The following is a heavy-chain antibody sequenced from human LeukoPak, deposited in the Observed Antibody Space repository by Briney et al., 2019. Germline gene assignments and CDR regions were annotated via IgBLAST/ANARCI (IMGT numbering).Heavy chain of an antibody. V-gene: IGHV1-2*06. Sequence: GASVKVSCKASGYTFTGYYMYWVRQAPEQGLEWMGRINPTSGGTNYAQKFQGRVTMTRDTSISTAYMELSRLRSDDTAVYYCARGARVDTAMADLDYWGQGSLVTVSS. CDR1: GYTFTGYY. J-gene: IGHJ4*02. D-gene: IGHD5-18*01. CDR3: ARGARVDTAMADLDY. CDR2: INPTSGGT.